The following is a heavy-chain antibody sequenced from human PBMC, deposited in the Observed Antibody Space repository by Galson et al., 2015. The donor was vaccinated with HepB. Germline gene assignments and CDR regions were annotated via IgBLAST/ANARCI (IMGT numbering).Heavy chain of an antibody. Sequence: AISGDSVSSNSAAWNLIRQSPSRGLEWLGRTYYRSKWYNDYAVSVKSRITINPDTSKNQFSLQLNSVTPEDTAVYYCARALRLGGAAGIWVYGMDVWGQGTTVTVSS. V-gene: IGHV6-1*01. CDR3: ARALRLGGAAGIWVYGMDV. J-gene: IGHJ6*02. CDR1: GDSVSSNSAA. D-gene: IGHD6-13*01. CDR2: TYYRSKWYN.